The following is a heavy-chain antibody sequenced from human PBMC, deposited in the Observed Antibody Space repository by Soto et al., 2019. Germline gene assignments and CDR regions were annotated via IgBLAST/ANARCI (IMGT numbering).Heavy chain of an antibody. CDR2: ISSSSTTI. D-gene: IGHD3-10*01. J-gene: IGHJ4*02. CDR1: GFTFSSYS. CDR3: ARDPLWFGELLLDY. Sequence: EVQLVESGGGLVQPGGSLRLSCAASGFTFSSYSMNWVRQAPGKGLEWVSYISSSSTTIYYADSVKGRFTISRDNAKNSLYLQINSLRAEDTAVYYCARDPLWFGELLLDYWGQGTLVTVSS. V-gene: IGHV3-48*01.